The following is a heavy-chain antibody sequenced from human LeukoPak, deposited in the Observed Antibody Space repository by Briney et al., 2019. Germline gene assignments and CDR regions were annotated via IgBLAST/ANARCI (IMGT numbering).Heavy chain of an antibody. CDR2: ISGSGGST. D-gene: IGHD6-19*01. J-gene: IGHJ5*02. V-gene: IGHV3-23*01. CDR3: AKDPYSSGWLNWLDP. CDR1: GFTFSSYA. Sequence: GGSLRLSCAASGFTFSSYAMSWVRQAPGKGLEWVSAISGSGGSTYYADSVKGRFTISRDNSKNTLYLQMNSLRAEDTAVYYCAKDPYSSGWLNWLDPWGQGTLVTVSS.